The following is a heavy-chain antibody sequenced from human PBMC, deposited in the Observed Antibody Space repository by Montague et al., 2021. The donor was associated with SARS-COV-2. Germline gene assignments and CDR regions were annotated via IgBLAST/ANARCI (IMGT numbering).Heavy chain of an antibody. D-gene: IGHD4-17*01. J-gene: IGHJ6*02. CDR2: IYSSGST. Sequence: TLSLTCTVSGGSIRSGRYYWSWIRQPAGNGLEWIGRIYSSGSTNYNPSLKSRVTMSVDTSKNQFSLKVSSVTAADTAVYYCARDYGDYSYYYGLDVWGQGTTVTVSS. CDR1: GGSIRSGRYY. CDR3: ARDYGDYSYYYGLDV. V-gene: IGHV4-61*02.